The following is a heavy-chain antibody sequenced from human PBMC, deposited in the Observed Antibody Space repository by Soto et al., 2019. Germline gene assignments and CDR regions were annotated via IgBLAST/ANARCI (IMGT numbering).Heavy chain of an antibody. J-gene: IGHJ4*02. D-gene: IGHD6-6*01. CDR2: ISGSVGST. CDR3: AKDRTIASRNFDS. CDR1: GFTFSDHG. V-gene: IGHV3-23*01. Sequence: TGGSLRLSCTGSGFTFSDHGMHWVRQAPGKGLEWVSSISGSVGSTFYADSVKGRFTISRDNSVNTLYLQMNSLRAEDTAVYYCAKDRTIASRNFDSWGQGALVTVSS.